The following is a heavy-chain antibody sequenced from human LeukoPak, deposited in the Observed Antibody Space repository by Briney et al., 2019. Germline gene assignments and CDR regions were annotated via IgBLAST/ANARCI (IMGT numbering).Heavy chain of an antibody. CDR3: ARESLAPYDSSGYYYGDNWFDP. V-gene: IGHV1-69*05. Sequence: GSSVKVSCKASGGTFSSYAISWVRQAPGQGLEWMGRIIPIFGTANYEQKFQGRVTITTDESTSTAYMELSSLRSEDTAVYYCARESLAPYDSSGYYYGDNWFDPWGQGTLVTVSS. J-gene: IGHJ5*02. CDR1: GGTFSSYA. CDR2: IIPIFGTA. D-gene: IGHD3-22*01.